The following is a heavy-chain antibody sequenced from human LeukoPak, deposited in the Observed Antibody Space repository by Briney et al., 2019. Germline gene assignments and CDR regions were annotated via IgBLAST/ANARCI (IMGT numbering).Heavy chain of an antibody. CDR2: IKQDGSEK. CDR1: GFPFSSYW. D-gene: IGHD6-13*01. CDR3: AREGSIAAAGTTMNYYYYYMDV. Sequence: GALRLSCAASGFPFSSYWMSWVRQAPGKGLEWVANIKQDGSEKYYVDSVKGRFTISRDNAKNSLYLQMNSLRAEDTAVYYCAREGSIAAAGTTMNYYYYYMDVWGKGTTVTVSS. J-gene: IGHJ6*03. V-gene: IGHV3-7*01.